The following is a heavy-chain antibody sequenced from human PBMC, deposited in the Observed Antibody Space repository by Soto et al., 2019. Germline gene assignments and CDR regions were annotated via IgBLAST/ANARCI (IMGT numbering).Heavy chain of an antibody. CDR2: IYYSGST. V-gene: IGHV4-39*01. Sequence: PSETLSLTCTVSGGSISSTSYYWGWIRQPPGKGLEWIGSIYYSGSTYYNPSLKSRVTISVDTSKNQFSLKLSSVTAADTAVYYCATYHRYCSGGSCDLFDYWGQGTLVTVSS. D-gene: IGHD2-15*01. CDR1: GGSISSTSYY. CDR3: ATYHRYCSGGSCDLFDY. J-gene: IGHJ4*02.